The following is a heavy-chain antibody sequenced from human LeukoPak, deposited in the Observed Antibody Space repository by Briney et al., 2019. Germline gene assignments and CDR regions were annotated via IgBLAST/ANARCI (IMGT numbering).Heavy chain of an antibody. D-gene: IGHD6-19*01. CDR2: ISGDGEST. V-gene: IGHV3-23*01. CDR3: AKAPTSVWYDGWFDP. CDR1: GFTVSHNY. J-gene: IGHJ5*02. Sequence: GGSLRLSCAASGFTVSHNYMSWVRQAPGKGLQWVSVISGDGESTYYADSVKGRFTISRDNSKNTLFLQMNSMTAEDTAVYYCAKAPTSVWYDGWFDPWGQGTLVTVSS.